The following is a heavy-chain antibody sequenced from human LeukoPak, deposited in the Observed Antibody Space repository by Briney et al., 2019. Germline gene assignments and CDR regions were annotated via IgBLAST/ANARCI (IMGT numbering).Heavy chain of an antibody. V-gene: IGHV1-8*01. CDR2: MNPNSGNT. CDR1: GYSFTSYD. Sequence: ASVTLSCKASGYSFTSYDINWVRQATGQGLEWMGWMNPNSGNTGYAQQFQDRVTITRDTSIRTAYMELTRLRSEDTAVYYCVFSSGWYLHDRAFDIWGQGTTVSVSS. D-gene: IGHD6-19*01. J-gene: IGHJ3*02. CDR3: VFSSGWYLHDRAFDI.